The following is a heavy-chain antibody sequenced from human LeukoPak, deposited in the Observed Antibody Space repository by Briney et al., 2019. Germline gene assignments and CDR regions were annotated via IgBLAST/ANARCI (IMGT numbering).Heavy chain of an antibody. CDR1: GGSISSGGYS. Sequence: NSSQTLSLTCAVSGGSISSGGYSWSWIRQPPGKGLEWIGYIYHSGSTYYNPSLKSRVTISVDRSKNQFSLKLSSVTAADTAVYYCARFVTMVRGVYNWFDPWGQGTLVTVSS. J-gene: IGHJ5*02. V-gene: IGHV4-30-2*01. CDR3: ARFVTMVRGVYNWFDP. D-gene: IGHD3-10*01. CDR2: IYHSGST.